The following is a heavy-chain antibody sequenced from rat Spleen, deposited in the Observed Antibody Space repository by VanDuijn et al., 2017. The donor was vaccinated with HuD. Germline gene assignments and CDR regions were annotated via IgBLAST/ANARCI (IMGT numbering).Heavy chain of an antibody. V-gene: IGHV5-29*01. J-gene: IGHJ2*01. CDR1: GFTFSNYG. Sequence: EVQLVESGGGLVQPGRSLKLSCAASGFTFSNYGMAWVRQAPTKGLEWVATISYDGITTYYRDSVRGRFTISSDNAKTTLYLRMDRLRSEDTATYYCTRGTALDYWGQGVMVTVSS. CDR3: TRGTALDY. CDR2: ISYDGITT.